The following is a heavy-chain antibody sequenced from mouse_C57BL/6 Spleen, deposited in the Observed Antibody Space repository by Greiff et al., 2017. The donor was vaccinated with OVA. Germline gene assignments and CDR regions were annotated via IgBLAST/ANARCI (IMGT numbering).Heavy chain of an antibody. D-gene: IGHD1-1*01. V-gene: IGHV3-6*01. CDR2: ISYDGSN. CDR3: AKGDYGSGFDV. J-gene: IGHJ1*03. CDR1: GYSITSGYY. Sequence: ESGPGLVKPSQSLSLTCSVTGYSITSGYYWNWIRQFPGNKLEWMGYISYDGSNNYNPSLKNRISITRDTSKNQFFLKLNSVTTEDTATYYWAKGDYGSGFDVWGTGTTVTVSS.